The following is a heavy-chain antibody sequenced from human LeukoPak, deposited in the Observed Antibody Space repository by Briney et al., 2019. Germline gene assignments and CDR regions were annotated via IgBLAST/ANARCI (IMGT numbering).Heavy chain of an antibody. D-gene: IGHD2-2*01. Sequence: GGSLRLSCAASGFTFSSYAMHWVRQAPGKGLEWVAVISYDGSNKYYADSVKGRFTISRDNSKNTLYLQMNSLRAEDTAVYYCARDHFNYCSSTSRPTDYWGQGTLVTVSS. CDR3: ARDHFNYCSSTSRPTDY. CDR1: GFTFSSYA. CDR2: ISYDGSNK. J-gene: IGHJ4*02. V-gene: IGHV3-30-3*01.